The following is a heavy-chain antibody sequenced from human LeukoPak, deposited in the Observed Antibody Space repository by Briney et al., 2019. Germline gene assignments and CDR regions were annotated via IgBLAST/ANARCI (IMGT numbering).Heavy chain of an antibody. CDR3: ARAGQGYCTSTSCYLSLDY. Sequence: SGTLSLTCAVSGGSISSSNWWSWVRQPPGKGLEWIGQVYHSGSTNYNPSLKSRVAISVDKSKNQFSLNLNSVTAADTAVYYCARAGQGYCTSTSCYLSLDYWGQGTLVTVSS. J-gene: IGHJ4*02. V-gene: IGHV4-4*02. CDR1: GGSISSSNW. D-gene: IGHD2-2*01. CDR2: VYHSGST.